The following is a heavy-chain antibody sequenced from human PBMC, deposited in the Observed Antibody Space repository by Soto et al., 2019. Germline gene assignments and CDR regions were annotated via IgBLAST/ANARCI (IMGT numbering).Heavy chain of an antibody. CDR2: IYYSGST. CDR1: GGSISSYY. J-gene: IGHJ4*02. CDR3: ARASSSWYPPYYFDY. V-gene: IGHV4-59*01. D-gene: IGHD6-13*01. Sequence: SETLSLTCTVSGGSISSYYWSWIRQPPGKGLEWIGYIYYSGSTNYNPSLKSRVTISVDTSKNQFSLKLSSVTAADTAVYYCARASSSWYPPYYFDYWGQGTLVTVSS.